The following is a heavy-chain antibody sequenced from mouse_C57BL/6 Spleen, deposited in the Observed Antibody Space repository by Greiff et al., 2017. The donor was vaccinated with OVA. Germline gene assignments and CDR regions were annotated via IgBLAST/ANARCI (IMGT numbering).Heavy chain of an antibody. D-gene: IGHD1-1*01. CDR1: GFTFSDDG. CDR3: ARSYGSSYGDCDV. CDR2: ISSGSSTI. Sequence: EVKLVESGGGLVKPGGSLKLSCAASGFTFSDDGMHWVRQAPEKGLEWVAYISSGSSTIYYADTVKGRFTIARDTAKNTLFLQMTSLRSEDTAMYYCARSYGSSYGDCDVWGTGTTVTVSS. V-gene: IGHV5-17*01. J-gene: IGHJ1*03.